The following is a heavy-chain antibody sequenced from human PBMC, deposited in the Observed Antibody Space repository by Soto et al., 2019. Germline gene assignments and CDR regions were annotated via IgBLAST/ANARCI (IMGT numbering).Heavy chain of an antibody. CDR3: AKGVFARDYYYYGMDV. V-gene: IGHV3-23*01. D-gene: IGHD6-13*01. CDR1: GFAFSTYA. Sequence: PGGSLRLSCVASGFAFSTYAMSWVRQAPGKGLEWVSGISGSGENTYHADSVTGRFIISRDNSKNTVNLQMNSLRDEDTAVYYCAKGVFARDYYYYGMDVWGQGTTVTVSS. J-gene: IGHJ6*02. CDR2: ISGSGENT.